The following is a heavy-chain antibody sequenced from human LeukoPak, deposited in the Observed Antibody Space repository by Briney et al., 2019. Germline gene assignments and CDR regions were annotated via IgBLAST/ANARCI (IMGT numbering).Heavy chain of an antibody. CDR2: INHSGST. J-gene: IGHJ4*02. D-gene: IGHD3-10*01. CDR3: ARGLARGVIITLVYYLDY. V-gene: IGHV4-34*01. CDR1: GGSFSGYY. Sequence: SETLSLTCAVYGGSFSGYYWSWIRQPPGKGLEWIGEINHSGSTNYNPSLKSRVTISVDTSKNQFSLKLSSVTAADTAVYYCARGLARGVIITLVYYLDYWGQGTLVTVSS.